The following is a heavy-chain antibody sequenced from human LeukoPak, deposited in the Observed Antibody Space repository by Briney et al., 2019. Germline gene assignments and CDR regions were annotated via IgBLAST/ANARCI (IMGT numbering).Heavy chain of an antibody. CDR2: ISGSDGRT. Sequence: GGSLRLSCAASGFTFSDYAMSWVRQAPGKGLEWVSGISGSDGRTYYADSLKGRFTISRDNSKNTLYLQMNSLRAEDTAVYYCAKDRYSGSFNWFDPWGQGTLVTVSS. CDR1: GFTFSDYA. CDR3: AKDRYSGSFNWFDP. J-gene: IGHJ5*02. V-gene: IGHV3-23*01. D-gene: IGHD1-26*01.